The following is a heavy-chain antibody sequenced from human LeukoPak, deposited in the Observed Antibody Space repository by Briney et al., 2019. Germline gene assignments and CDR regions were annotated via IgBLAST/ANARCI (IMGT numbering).Heavy chain of an antibody. J-gene: IGHJ4*02. D-gene: IGHD3-3*01. CDR3: ARGQYVTIFGVVSPSPFDY. Sequence: KPSETLSLTCTVSGGSISSYYWSWIRQPPGKGLEWIGYIYYSGSTNYNPSLKSRVTISVDTSKNQFSLKLSSVTAADTAVYYCARGQYVTIFGVVSPSPFDYWGQGTLVTVSS. CDR1: GGSISSYY. CDR2: IYYSGST. V-gene: IGHV4-59*12.